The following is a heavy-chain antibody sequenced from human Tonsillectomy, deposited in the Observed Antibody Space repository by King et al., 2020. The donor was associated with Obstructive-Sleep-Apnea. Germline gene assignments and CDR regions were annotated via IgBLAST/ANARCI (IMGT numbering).Heavy chain of an antibody. D-gene: IGHD3-10*01. Sequence: VQLQESGPGLVKPSETLSLTCTVFGGPIGNYYWSWVRQPPGKGLEWIGFVYNSRSNIYNPSLMSRVTISVDTSKNQFSLRLTSVTAADAAVYYCAKDASGTYYNWFDPRGQGIPVTVSS. J-gene: IGHJ5*02. V-gene: IGHV4-59*01. CDR1: GGPIGNYY. CDR2: VYNSRSN. CDR3: AKDASGTYYNWFDP.